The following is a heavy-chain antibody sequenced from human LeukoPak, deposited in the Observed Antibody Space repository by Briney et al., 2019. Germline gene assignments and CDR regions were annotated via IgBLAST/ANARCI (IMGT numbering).Heavy chain of an antibody. Sequence: HPGGSLRLSCAASGFTFSSYAMSWVRQAPGKGLEWVSAISGSGGSTYYADSVKGRFTISRDNSKNALYLQMNSLRAEDTAVYYCAKLQWHSPFNYWGQGTLVTVSS. CDR2: ISGSGGST. CDR3: AKLQWHSPFNY. J-gene: IGHJ4*02. D-gene: IGHD6-19*01. V-gene: IGHV3-23*01. CDR1: GFTFSSYA.